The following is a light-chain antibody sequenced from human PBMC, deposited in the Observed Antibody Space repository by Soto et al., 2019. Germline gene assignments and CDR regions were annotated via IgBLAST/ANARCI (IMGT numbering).Light chain of an antibody. V-gene: IGKV1-12*01. CDR1: QGISSW. J-gene: IGKJ1*01. CDR2: AAS. Sequence: DIQMTQSPSSVSASVGDRVTMTCRASQGISSWLVWYQQKPGKAPKLLIYAASSFQSGVPSRFSGSGSGTDFTLTISGLQPEDLATYYCQQANSFPWTFGQGTKVEIK. CDR3: QQANSFPWT.